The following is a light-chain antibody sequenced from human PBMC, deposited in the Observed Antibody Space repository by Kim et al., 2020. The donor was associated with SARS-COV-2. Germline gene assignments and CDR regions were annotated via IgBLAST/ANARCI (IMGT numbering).Light chain of an antibody. Sequence: EIVMTQSPAPLSVSPGERPTLSCRASQSVRSKLAWYQQKPGQAPRLLIYGAFSRATGIPARFSGSGSGTEFTLTISSLQSEDFAVYYCQQYDNWPLTFGGGTKVDIK. V-gene: IGKV3-15*01. CDR3: QQYDNWPLT. J-gene: IGKJ4*01. CDR2: GAF. CDR1: QSVRSK.